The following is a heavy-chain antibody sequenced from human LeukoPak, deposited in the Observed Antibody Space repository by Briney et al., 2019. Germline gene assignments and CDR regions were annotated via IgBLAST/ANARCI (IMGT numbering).Heavy chain of an antibody. V-gene: IGHV1-69*01. D-gene: IGHD3-3*01. J-gene: IGHJ4*02. CDR1: GGTFSSYA. CDR2: IIPIFGTA. CDR3: ARYDFWSGYYFKASRGYYFDY. Sequence: ASVKVSCKASGGTFSSYAISWVRQAPGQGLGWMGGIIPIFGTANYAQKFQGRVTITADESTSTAYMDLSSLRSEDTAVYYCARYDFWSGYYFKASRGYYFDYWGQGTLVTVSS.